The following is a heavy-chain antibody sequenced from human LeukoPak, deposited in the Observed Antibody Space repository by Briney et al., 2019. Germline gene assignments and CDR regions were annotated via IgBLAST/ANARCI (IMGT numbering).Heavy chain of an antibody. CDR2: ISSSSSYI. D-gene: IGHD3-22*01. CDR3: ARGWDYYDSSGYYYVCAFDI. CDR1: GFTFSSYS. Sequence: PGGSLRLSCAASGFTFSSYSMNWVRQAPGKGLEWVSSISSSSSYIYYADSVKGRFTTSRDNAKNSLYLQMNSLRAEDTAVYYCARGWDYYDSSGYYYVCAFDIWGQGTMVTVSS. V-gene: IGHV3-21*01. J-gene: IGHJ3*02.